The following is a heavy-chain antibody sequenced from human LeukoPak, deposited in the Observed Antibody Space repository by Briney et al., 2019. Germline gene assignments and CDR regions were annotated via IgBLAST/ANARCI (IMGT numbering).Heavy chain of an antibody. CDR3: ARETGPAYGDPVEYYYYMDV. V-gene: IGHV4-4*07. CDR2: IYTSGST. Sequence: SETLSLTCTVSGGSISSYYWSWIRQPAGKGLEWIGRIYTSGSTNYNPSLKSRVTMSVDTSKNQFSLKLSSVTAADTAVYYCARETGPAYGDPVEYYYYMDVWGKGTTVTVSS. CDR1: GGSISSYY. J-gene: IGHJ6*03. D-gene: IGHD4-17*01.